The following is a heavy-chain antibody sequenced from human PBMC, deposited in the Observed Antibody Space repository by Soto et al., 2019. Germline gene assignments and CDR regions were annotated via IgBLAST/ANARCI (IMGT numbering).Heavy chain of an antibody. J-gene: IGHJ6*02. CDR2: INHRGSS. Sequence: PSETLSLTCAVNGGSLSGYYWSWIRQSPGKWLEWIGEINHRGSSDYNPSLKGRVTLSIDASMNHVTLELTSVTAAGTAVYYCARSDNRNSLYGVDVWGQGXAVTVYS. D-gene: IGHD1-7*01. V-gene: IGHV4-34*01. CDR3: ARSDNRNSLYGVDV. CDR1: GGSLSGYY.